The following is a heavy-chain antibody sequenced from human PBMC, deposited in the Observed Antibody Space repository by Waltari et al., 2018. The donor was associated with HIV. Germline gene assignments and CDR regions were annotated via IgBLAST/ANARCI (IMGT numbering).Heavy chain of an antibody. CDR2: CDYSGST. J-gene: IGHJ6*02. D-gene: IGHD4-17*01. V-gene: IGHV4-31*03. CDR1: GGSISSGGYY. CDR3: ASKGGVTTRFYGMDV. Sequence: QVQLQESGPGLVKPSQTLSLTCTVSGGSISSGGYYWSWIRQHPGKGLEWIRYCDYSGSTYYDPSLKSRVTISVDTSKNQFSLKLSSVTAADTAVYYCASKGGVTTRFYGMDVWGQGTTVTVSS.